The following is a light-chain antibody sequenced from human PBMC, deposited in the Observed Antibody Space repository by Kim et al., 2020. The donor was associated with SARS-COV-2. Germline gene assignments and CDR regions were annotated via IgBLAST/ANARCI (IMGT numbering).Light chain of an antibody. Sequence: QSITISCTDTSSDVCGYNYVSWYQQHPGKAPNLMIYAVSNRPSGVSNRFSGSKSGNTASLTISGLQAEDEADYYCSSYTRSTTYYVFGTGTKVTVL. CDR1: SSDVCGYNY. J-gene: IGLJ1*01. CDR3: SSYTRSTTYYV. CDR2: AVS. V-gene: IGLV2-14*03.